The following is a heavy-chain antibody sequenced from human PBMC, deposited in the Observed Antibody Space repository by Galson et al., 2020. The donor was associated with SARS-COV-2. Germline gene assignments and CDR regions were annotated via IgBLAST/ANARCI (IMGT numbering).Heavy chain of an antibody. CDR1: GGSISSGGYY. V-gene: IGHV4-31*03. CDR3: ASSIAVAGTFANWFDP. Sequence: SQTLSLTCTVSGGSISSGGYYWSWIRQHPGKGLEWIGYIYYSGSTYYNPSLKSRVTISVDTSKNQFSLKLSSVTAADTAVYYCASSIAVAGTFANWFDPWGQGTLVTVSS. J-gene: IGHJ5*02. CDR2: IYYSGST. D-gene: IGHD6-19*01.